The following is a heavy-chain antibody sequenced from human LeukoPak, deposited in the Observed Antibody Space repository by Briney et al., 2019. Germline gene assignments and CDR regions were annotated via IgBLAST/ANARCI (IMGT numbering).Heavy chain of an antibody. D-gene: IGHD5-12*01. CDR1: GFTFSSYS. V-gene: IGHV3-21*01. CDR3: ARGIVATLDYFNY. CDR2: ISSSSSYI. Sequence: GGSLRLSCAASGFTFSSYSMNWVRQAPGKGLEWVSSISSSSSYIYYADSVKGRFTISRDNAKNSLYLQMNSLRAEDTAVYYCARGIVATLDYFNYWGQGTLVTVSS. J-gene: IGHJ4*02.